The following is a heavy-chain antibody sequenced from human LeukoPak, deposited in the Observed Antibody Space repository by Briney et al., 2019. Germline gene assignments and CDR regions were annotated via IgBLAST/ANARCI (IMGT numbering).Heavy chain of an antibody. V-gene: IGHV1-8*03. J-gene: IGHJ6*03. CDR1: GYTFTNYD. CDR3: AREPYYYYYYMDV. CDR2: MNPNSANT. Sequence: GASVKVSCKASGYTFTNYDINWVRQATGQGLEWMGWMNPNSANTGYSQKFQGRVTFTRDTSISTAYMELSSLRSEDTAVYYCAREPYYYYYYMDVWGKGTTVTVSS.